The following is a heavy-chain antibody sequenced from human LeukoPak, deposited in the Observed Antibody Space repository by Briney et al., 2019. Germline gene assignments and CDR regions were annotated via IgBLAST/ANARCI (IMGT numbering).Heavy chain of an antibody. CDR2: ISAYNGNT. CDR1: GYTFTSYG. J-gene: IGHJ5*02. Sequence: VASVKVSCKASGYTFTSYGISWVRQAPGQGLEWMGWISAYNGNTNYAQKLQGRVTMTTDTSTSTAYMELRSLRSDDTAVYYCARGGYCSSTSCYLRFDPWGQGTLVTVSS. V-gene: IGHV1-18*01. CDR3: ARGGYCSSTSCYLRFDP. D-gene: IGHD2-2*01.